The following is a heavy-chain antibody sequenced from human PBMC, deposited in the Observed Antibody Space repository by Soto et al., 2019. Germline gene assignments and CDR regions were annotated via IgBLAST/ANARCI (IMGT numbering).Heavy chain of an antibody. CDR3: ARSIDP. J-gene: IGHJ5*02. CDR1: GGSFSGYY. Sequence: SETLSLTCAVYGGSFSGYYWSWIRQPPGKGLEWIGEINHSGSTNYNPSLKSRVTISVDTSKNQFSLKLRSVTAADTAVYYCARSIDPWGQGTLVTVSS. V-gene: IGHV4-34*01. CDR2: INHSGST.